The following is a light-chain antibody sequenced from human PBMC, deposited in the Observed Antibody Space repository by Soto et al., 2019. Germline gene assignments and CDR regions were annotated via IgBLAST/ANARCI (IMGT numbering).Light chain of an antibody. J-gene: IGKJ1*01. V-gene: IGKV1-6*01. CDR3: LQDYNYPWT. Sequence: AIQLTQSPSSLSASVGDRVTITCRASTGIRTDLSWYQQKPGEVPKVLIYAATSLHSGVPSRFSGSGSGTDFTLTISSLQPEDFATYYCLQDYNYPWTFGQGTKVEIK. CDR1: TGIRTD. CDR2: AAT.